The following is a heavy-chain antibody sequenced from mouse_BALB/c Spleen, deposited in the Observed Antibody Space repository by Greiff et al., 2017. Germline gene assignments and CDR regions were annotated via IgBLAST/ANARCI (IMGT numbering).Heavy chain of an antibody. CDR1: GFTFSSYT. D-gene: IGHD2-4*01. Sequence: EVKLMESGGGLVQPGGSLKLSCAASGFTFSSYTMSWVRQTPEKRLEWVAYISNGGDSTYYPDTVKGRFTISRDNAKNTLYLQMSSLKSEDTAMYYCARRGDYVYFDYWGQGTTLTVSS. V-gene: IGHV5-12-2*01. CDR2: ISNGGDST. J-gene: IGHJ2*01. CDR3: ARRGDYVYFDY.